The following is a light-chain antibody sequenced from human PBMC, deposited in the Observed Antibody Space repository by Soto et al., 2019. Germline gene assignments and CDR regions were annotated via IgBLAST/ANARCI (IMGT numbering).Light chain of an antibody. J-gene: IGKJ2*02. CDR1: RSLSDNH. V-gene: IGKV3D-20*02. CDR2: DAY. CDR3: QQRGKWPST. Sequence: EIVLTQSPGTLSLSPGETAALSCRASRSLSDNHLAWYQQRPGQAPRLLIYDAYTRATGVGARFTGSGSATDFSLTITSLEPEDFAVYYCQQRGKWPSTFGPGTKVEMK.